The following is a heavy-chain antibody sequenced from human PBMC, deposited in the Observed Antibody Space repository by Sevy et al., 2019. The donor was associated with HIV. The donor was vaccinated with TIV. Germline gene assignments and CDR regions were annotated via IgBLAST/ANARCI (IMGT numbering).Heavy chain of an antibody. D-gene: IGHD3-22*01. CDR1: GFTVSSNY. J-gene: IGHJ4*02. Sequence: GGSLRLSCAASGFTVSSNYMSWVRQAPGKGLEWVSVIYSGGSPYYADSMKGRFTISRANSKNTLYLQMNSLRAEDTAVYYCAREYYYDSSGYSVDYWGQGTLVTVSS. CDR2: IYSGGSP. V-gene: IGHV3-53*01. CDR3: AREYYYDSSGYSVDY.